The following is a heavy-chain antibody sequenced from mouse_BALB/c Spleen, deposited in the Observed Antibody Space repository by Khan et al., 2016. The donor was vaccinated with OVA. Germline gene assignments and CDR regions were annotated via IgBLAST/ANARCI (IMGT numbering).Heavy chain of an antibody. V-gene: IGHV3-2*02. Sequence: EVQLQESGPGLVKPSQSLSITCTVTGYSFTSGSGWNWIRQFPGNQLEWMGYISYSGSTNNNPYLKSRISINRDTSKKKFFLQLNSVTTEDTATDNCARTSKIKYWGQGTTLTVSS. CDR2: ISYSGST. CDR1: GYSFTSGSG. J-gene: IGHJ2*01. CDR3: ARTSKIKY.